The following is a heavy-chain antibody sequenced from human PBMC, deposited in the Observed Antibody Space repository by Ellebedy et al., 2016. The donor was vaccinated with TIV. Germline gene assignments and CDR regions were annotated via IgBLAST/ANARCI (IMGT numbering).Heavy chain of an antibody. Sequence: MPGGSLRLSCGVYGGPFSGYFWSWIRQPPGKGLEWIGENNPSGTTNYNPSLKSRVTLSADTSKNQFSLNLRTATAADTAVYYCARTDPWQPIDDWGQGNLVSVSS. J-gene: IGHJ4*02. D-gene: IGHD2-21*02. CDR1: GGPFSGYF. V-gene: IGHV4-34*01. CDR3: ARTDPWQPIDD. CDR2: NNPSGTT.